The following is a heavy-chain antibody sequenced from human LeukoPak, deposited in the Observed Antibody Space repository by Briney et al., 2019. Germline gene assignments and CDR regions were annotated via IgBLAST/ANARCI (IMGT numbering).Heavy chain of an antibody. CDR3: ARAVDTAMAIFDY. V-gene: IGHV1-18*01. Sequence: ASVKVSCKAANYNFTNYGITWVRQAPGQGLEWMGWINPKNGVLNYEQKLQGRVTITRDTSASTAYMELSSLRSEDTAVYYCARAVDTAMAIFDYWGQGTLVTVSS. D-gene: IGHD5-18*01. CDR1: NYNFTNYG. CDR2: INPKNGVL. J-gene: IGHJ4*02.